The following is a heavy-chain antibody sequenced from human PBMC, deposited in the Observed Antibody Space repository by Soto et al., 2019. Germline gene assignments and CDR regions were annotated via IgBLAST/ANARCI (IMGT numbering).Heavy chain of an antibody. CDR2: ISNAGSGNT. D-gene: IGHD2-2*01. J-gene: IGHJ4*02. V-gene: IGHV1-3*01. CDR1: GYPFPSFE. CDR3: ARESNHYQDFFQN. Sequence: ASVKVSCKTSGYPFPSFEVHWIRQAPGQRPEWMGGISNAGSGNTKYSQKFQDRLTITGDKRATTVYMALSSLTSEDTATYYCARESNHYQDFFQNWGQGXQVTVYS.